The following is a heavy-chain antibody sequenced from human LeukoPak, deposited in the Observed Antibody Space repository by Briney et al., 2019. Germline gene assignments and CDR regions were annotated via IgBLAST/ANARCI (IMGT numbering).Heavy chain of an antibody. CDR1: GVSFSGYY. CDR2: ISSSSSTI. D-gene: IGHD6-19*01. V-gene: IGHV3-48*02. Sequence: ETLSLTCAVYGVSFSGYYWSWVRQAPGKGLEWVSYISSSSSTIYYADSVKGRFTISRDNAKNSLYLQMNSLRDEDTAVYYCARTYSSGWYSYYFDYWGQGTLVTVSS. CDR3: ARTYSSGWYSYYFDY. J-gene: IGHJ4*02.